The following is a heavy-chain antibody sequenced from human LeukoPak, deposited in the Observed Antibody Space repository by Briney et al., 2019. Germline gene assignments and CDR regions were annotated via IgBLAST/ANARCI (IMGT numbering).Heavy chain of an antibody. V-gene: IGHV3-30*18. Sequence: GGSLRLSRAASGFTFSSYGMHWVRQAPGKGLEWVAVISYDGSNKYYADSVKGRFTISKDNSKNTLYLQMNSLRAEDTAVYYCAKGAVAGIDYWGQGTLVTVSS. J-gene: IGHJ4*02. D-gene: IGHD6-19*01. CDR3: AKGAVAGIDY. CDR1: GFTFSSYG. CDR2: ISYDGSNK.